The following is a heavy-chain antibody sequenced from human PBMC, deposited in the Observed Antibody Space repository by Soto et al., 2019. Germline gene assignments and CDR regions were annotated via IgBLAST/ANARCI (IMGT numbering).Heavy chain of an antibody. CDR2: IYYSGST. CDR3: ARGGVRLPFDY. Sequence: SETLSLTCTVSGGSISSYYWSWIRQPPGKGLEWIGYIYYSGSTNYNPSLKSRVTISVDTSKNQFSLKLSSVTAADTAVYYCARGGVRLPFDYWGQGTLVTVSS. CDR1: GGSISSYY. J-gene: IGHJ4*02. D-gene: IGHD5-12*01. V-gene: IGHV4-59*01.